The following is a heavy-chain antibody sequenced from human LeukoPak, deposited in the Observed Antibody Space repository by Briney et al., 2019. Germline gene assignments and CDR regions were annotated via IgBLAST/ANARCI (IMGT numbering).Heavy chain of an antibody. V-gene: IGHV3-23*01. CDR3: AKANLLSLSWNPAGGFLEN. CDR1: GFTFSSYA. Sequence: GGSLRLSCAASGFTFSSYAMSWVRHAPGKGLEWVSAISGSGESTFYAHSVKRRFTLPRDNAKNTLYLQMNSLRAEDTAVYYCAKANLLSLSWNPAGGFLENWGQGTLVTVSS. D-gene: IGHD1-1*01. J-gene: IGHJ4*02. CDR2: ISGSGEST.